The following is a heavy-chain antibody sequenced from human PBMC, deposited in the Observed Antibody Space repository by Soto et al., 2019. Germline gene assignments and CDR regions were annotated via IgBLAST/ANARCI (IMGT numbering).Heavy chain of an antibody. D-gene: IGHD2-15*01. CDR2: MSPNSGNT. CDR1: GYTFTSYD. V-gene: IGHV1-8*01. J-gene: IGHJ5*01. CDR3: ARGEDCRGGRCENTAWLNS. Sequence: QVQLVQSGAEVQKPGASVRVSCKASGYTFTSYDINWVRQATGQGLEWMGWMSPNSGNTEYAQKFQGRVSMTWDTSVSTAYMELRSLRSEDTAVYYCARGEDCRGGRCENTAWLNSWGQGTLVTVSS.